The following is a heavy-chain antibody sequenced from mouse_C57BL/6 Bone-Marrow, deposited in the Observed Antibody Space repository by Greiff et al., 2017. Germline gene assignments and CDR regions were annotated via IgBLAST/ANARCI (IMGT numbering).Heavy chain of an antibody. J-gene: IGHJ1*03. CDR1: GYSITSGYY. CDR3: AREKHYYYGSSYWYFDV. Sequence: EVQLVESGPGLVKPSQSLSLTCSVTGYSITSGYYWNWIRQFPGNQLEWMGYISYDGSNNYNPSLKNRISITRDTSKNQFFLKLNSVTTEDTATYYCAREKHYYYGSSYWYFDVWGTGTTVTVSS. CDR2: ISYDGSN. V-gene: IGHV3-6*01. D-gene: IGHD1-1*01.